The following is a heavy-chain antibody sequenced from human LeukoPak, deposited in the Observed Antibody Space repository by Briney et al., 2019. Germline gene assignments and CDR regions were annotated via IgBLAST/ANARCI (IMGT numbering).Heavy chain of an antibody. CDR2: INPNSGGT. Sequence: GASVKVSCKASGYTFTSYGISWVRQAPGQGLEWMGWINPNSGGTNYAQKFQGWVTMTRDTSISTAYMELSRLRSDDTAVYYCARDPSGLLWFGEFKGYFDYWGQGTLVTVSS. CDR1: GYTFTSYG. CDR3: ARDPSGLLWFGEFKGYFDY. V-gene: IGHV1-2*04. J-gene: IGHJ4*02. D-gene: IGHD3-10*01.